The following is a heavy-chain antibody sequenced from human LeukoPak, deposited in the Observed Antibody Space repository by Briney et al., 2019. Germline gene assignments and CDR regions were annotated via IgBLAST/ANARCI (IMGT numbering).Heavy chain of an antibody. V-gene: IGHV3-73*01. CDR1: GFTFSGSA. J-gene: IGHJ4*02. D-gene: IGHD4-17*01. CDR3: TIPVTPFDY. CDR2: IRIKANSYAT. Sequence: GGSLRLSCAASGFTFSGSAMHWVRQASGKGLEWVGRIRIKANSYATAYAASVKGRFTISSDDSKNTAYLQMNSLKTEDTAVYYCTIPVTPFDYWGQGTLVTVSS.